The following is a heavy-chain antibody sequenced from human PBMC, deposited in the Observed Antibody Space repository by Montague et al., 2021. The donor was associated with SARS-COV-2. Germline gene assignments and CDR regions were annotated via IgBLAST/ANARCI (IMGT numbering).Heavy chain of an antibody. CDR2: ISSNGKT. V-gene: IGHV4-4*09. Sequence: SETLSLTCTASGGSINDHYRSWIRQYPGKGLEWIGYISSNGKTNYNPSLKSRVTLSADASRNEFSLKLDSVTAADTAVYFCARRGYYDSAGYHWHLDLWGRGMLVTVSS. CDR1: GGSINDHY. D-gene: IGHD3-9*01. J-gene: IGHJ2*01. CDR3: ARRGYYDSAGYHWHLDL.